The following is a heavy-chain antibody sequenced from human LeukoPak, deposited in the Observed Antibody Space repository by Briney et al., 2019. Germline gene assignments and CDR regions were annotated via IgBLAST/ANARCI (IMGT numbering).Heavy chain of an antibody. CDR3: ARAGELGAYYYYGMDV. J-gene: IGHJ6*02. Sequence: NPSETLSLTCTVSGGSISSYYWSWIRQPAGRGLEWIGRIYTSGSTNYNPSLKSRVTMSVDTSKNQFSLKLSSVTAADTAVYYCARAGELGAYYYYGMDVWGQGTTVTVSS. V-gene: IGHV4-4*07. D-gene: IGHD1-26*01. CDR2: IYTSGST. CDR1: GGSISSYY.